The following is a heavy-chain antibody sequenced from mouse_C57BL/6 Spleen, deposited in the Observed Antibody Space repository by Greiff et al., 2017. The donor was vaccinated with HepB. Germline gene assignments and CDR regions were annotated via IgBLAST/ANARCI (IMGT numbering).Heavy chain of an antibody. CDR3: VRQKAYYSLYWYFDV. CDR1: GFSFNTYA. CDR2: IRSKSNNYAT. J-gene: IGHJ1*03. Sequence: EVKLMESGGGLVQPKGSLKLSCAASGFSFNTYAMNWVRQAPGKGLEWVARIRSKSNNYATYYADSVKDRFTISRDDSESMLYLQMNNLKTEDTAMYYCVRQKAYYSLYWYFDVWGTGTTVTVSS. D-gene: IGHD2-12*01. V-gene: IGHV10-1*01.